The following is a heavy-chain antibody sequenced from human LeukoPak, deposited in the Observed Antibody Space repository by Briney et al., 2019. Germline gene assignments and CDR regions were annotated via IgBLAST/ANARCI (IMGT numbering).Heavy chain of an antibody. CDR1: GFIVSSNH. V-gene: IGHV3-53*01. CDR2: IYRGGST. J-gene: IGHJ4*02. Sequence: GGSLRPSCAASGFIVSSNHMSWVRQAPGKWLEWVSVIYRGGSTYYADAVKGRFTISRDNSKNTLYLQMNSLRVEDTAVYYCARGSAVGVTGPDYWGQGTLVTVSS. D-gene: IGHD1-26*01. CDR3: ARGSAVGVTGPDY.